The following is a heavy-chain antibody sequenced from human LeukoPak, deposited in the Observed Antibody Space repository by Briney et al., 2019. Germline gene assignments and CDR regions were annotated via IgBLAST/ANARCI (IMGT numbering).Heavy chain of an antibody. CDR1: GFIFSNHG. V-gene: IGHV3-23*01. Sequence: GGSLRLSCAASGFIFSNHGMNWVRQAPGKGLEWVSGITGDGRTYYVDSVKGRFTISRDNSKNTLYLQMNILRAEDTAIYYCAKDRAWGAFAYWGQGTLVTVSS. CDR3: AKDRAWGAFAY. CDR2: ITGDGRT. D-gene: IGHD1-26*01. J-gene: IGHJ4*02.